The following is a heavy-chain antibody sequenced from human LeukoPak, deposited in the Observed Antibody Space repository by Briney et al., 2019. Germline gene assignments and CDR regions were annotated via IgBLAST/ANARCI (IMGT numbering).Heavy chain of an antibody. Sequence: PGGSLRLSCAASGFTFSDYYMSWIRQAPGKGLEWVSYISSSGSTIYYADSVEGRFTISRDNAKNSLYLQMNSLRAEDTAVYYCARKPWGLTAEYFQHWGQGTLVTVSS. CDR3: ARKPWGLTAEYFQH. CDR1: GFTFSDYY. V-gene: IGHV3-11*04. J-gene: IGHJ1*01. D-gene: IGHD1-26*01. CDR2: ISSSGSTI.